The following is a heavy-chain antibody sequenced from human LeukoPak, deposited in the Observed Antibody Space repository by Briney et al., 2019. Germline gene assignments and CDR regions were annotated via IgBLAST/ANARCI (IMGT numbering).Heavy chain of an antibody. J-gene: IGHJ4*02. V-gene: IGHV1-24*01. CDR1: GYTLTELS. D-gene: IGHD2-2*01. CDR2: FDPEDGET. CDR3: ATRVPAAHESNYFDY. Sequence: ASVKVSCKVSGYTLTELSMHWVRQAPGKGLEWMGGFDPEDGETIYAQKFQGRVTMTEDTSTDTAYMELSSLRSEDTAVYYCATRVPAAHESNYFDYWGQGTLVTVSS.